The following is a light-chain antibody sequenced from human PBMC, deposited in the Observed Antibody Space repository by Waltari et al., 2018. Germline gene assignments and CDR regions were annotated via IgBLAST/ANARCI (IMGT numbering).Light chain of an antibody. J-gene: IGLJ3*02. V-gene: IGLV1-44*01. CDR3: STWDDSLNGPL. CDR2: NNG. CDR1: KTNIGSNT. Sequence: QSVLTQPPSESGAPGQTVTISCSGGKTNIGSNTVNWYPQVPGTAPRLIIYNNGQRPSGVPDRVSASKSGTSASLAISGLQPDDEATYYCSTWDDSLNGPLFGGGTKVTVL.